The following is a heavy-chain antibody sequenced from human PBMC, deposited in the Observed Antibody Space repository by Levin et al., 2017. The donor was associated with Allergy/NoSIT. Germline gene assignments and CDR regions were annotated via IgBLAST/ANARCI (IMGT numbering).Heavy chain of an antibody. CDR1: GDSIRSYC. V-gene: IGHV4-4*07. CDR2: IFPSGST. CDR3: ARDQVNDSGGMDG. Sequence: SETLSLTCTVSGDSIRSYCWGWIRQPAGKGLEWIGRIFPSGSTNYNPSLKSRVTMSVDTSKNQFSLKLSSVTAADTAVYYCARDQVNDSGGMDGWGQGTTVTVSS. J-gene: IGHJ6*02. D-gene: IGHD3-22*01.